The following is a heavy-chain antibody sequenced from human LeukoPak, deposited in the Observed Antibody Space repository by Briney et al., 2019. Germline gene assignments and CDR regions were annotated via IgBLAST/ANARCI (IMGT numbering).Heavy chain of an antibody. V-gene: IGHV4-39*01. D-gene: IGHD1-26*01. CDR3: ARRGGSYYSDYFDY. CDR1: GGSISSSSYY. Sequence: PSETLSLTCTVSGGSISSSSYYWGWIRQPPGKGLEWIGSIYYSGSTYYNPSLKSRVTISVDTSKNQFSLKLSSVTAADTAVYYCARRGGSYYSDYFDYWGQGTLVTVSS. CDR2: IYYSGST. J-gene: IGHJ4*02.